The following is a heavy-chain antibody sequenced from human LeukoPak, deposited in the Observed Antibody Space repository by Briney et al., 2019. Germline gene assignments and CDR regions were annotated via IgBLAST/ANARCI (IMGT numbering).Heavy chain of an antibody. D-gene: IGHD6-19*01. CDR3: ARDLHSSGLENYYYYYYMDV. Sequence: ASVKVSCKASGYTFTGYYMNWVRQAPGQGLEWMGWISAYNGNTNYAQKLQGRVTMTTDTSTSTAYMELRSLRSDDTAVYYCARDLHSSGLENYYYYYYMDVWGKGTTVTISS. V-gene: IGHV1-18*04. J-gene: IGHJ6*03. CDR2: ISAYNGNT. CDR1: GYTFTGYY.